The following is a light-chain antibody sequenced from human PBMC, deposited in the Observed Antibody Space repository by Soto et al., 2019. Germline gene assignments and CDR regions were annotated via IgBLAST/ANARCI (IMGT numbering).Light chain of an antibody. CDR1: QSVSSSY. V-gene: IGKV3-20*01. CDR2: GAS. CDR3: QRYNSWPLT. Sequence: EILLTQSPGTLSLSPGERATLSCRASQSVSSSYLAWYQQKPGQAPRLLIYGASSRATGIPDRFSGSRSGTEFTLTINSLQSEDFAVYYCQRYNSWPLTFGGGTKV. J-gene: IGKJ4*01.